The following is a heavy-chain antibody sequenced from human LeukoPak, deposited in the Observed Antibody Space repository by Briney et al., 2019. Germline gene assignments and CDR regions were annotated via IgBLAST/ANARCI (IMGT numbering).Heavy chain of an antibody. V-gene: IGHV3-48*03. CDR3: AELGITMIGGV. CDR2: ISSSGSTI. Sequence: GGSLRLSCAASGFTFSSFEMNWVRQAPGKWLEWVSYISSSGSTIYYADSVKGRFTISRDNAKNSLYLQMNSLRAEDTAVYYCAELGITMIGGVWGKGTTVTISS. J-gene: IGHJ6*04. CDR1: GFTFSSFE. D-gene: IGHD3-10*02.